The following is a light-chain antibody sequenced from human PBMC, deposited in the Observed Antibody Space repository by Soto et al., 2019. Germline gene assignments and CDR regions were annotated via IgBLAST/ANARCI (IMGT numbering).Light chain of an antibody. Sequence: EIVLTQSPGTLSSSPGERATLSCRASQSVSSSYLAWYQHKPGQAPRLLIYATSSRATGIPDRFGGSGSGTDFTLTISRLEPEDFAVYYCQQYLASSWTFGQGTKVDIK. J-gene: IGKJ1*01. CDR2: ATS. CDR1: QSVSSSY. V-gene: IGKV3-20*01. CDR3: QQYLASSWT.